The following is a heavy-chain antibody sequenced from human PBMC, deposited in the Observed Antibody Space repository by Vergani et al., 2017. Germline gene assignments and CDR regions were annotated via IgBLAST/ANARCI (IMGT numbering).Heavy chain of an antibody. CDR2: ISAYNGNT. J-gene: IGHJ6*02. Sequence: QVQLVQSGAEVKKPGASVKVSCKASGYTFTSYGISWVRQAPGQGLEWMGWISAYNGNTNYAQKLQGRVTMTTDTATSTDYMELRSLRSDDTAVYYCARDRVRFTSLYGMDVWGQGTTVTVSS. V-gene: IGHV1-18*01. CDR3: ARDRVRFTSLYGMDV. CDR1: GYTFTSYG. D-gene: IGHD3-3*01.